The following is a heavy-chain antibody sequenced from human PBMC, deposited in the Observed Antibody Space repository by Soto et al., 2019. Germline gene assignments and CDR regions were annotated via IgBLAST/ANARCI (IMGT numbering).Heavy chain of an antibody. CDR2: ISAYNGNT. J-gene: IGHJ6*03. CDR1: GYTFTSYG. CDR3: ARDGIAVGDYYYYYYMDV. Sequence: ASVKVSCKASGYTFTSYGISWVRQAPGQGLEWMGWISAYNGNTNYAQKLQGRVTMTTDTSTSTAYMELRSLRSDNTAVYYCARDGIAVGDYYYYYYMDVWGKGTTVTVSS. D-gene: IGHD6-19*01. V-gene: IGHV1-18*01.